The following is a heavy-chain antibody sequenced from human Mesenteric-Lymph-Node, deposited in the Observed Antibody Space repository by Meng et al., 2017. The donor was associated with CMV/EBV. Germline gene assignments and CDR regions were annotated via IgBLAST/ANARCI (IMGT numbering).Heavy chain of an antibody. J-gene: IGHJ5*02. V-gene: IGHV4-61*01. Sequence: SETLSLTCTVSGGSVSSGSYYWSWIRQPPGKGLEWIGYIYYSGSTNYNPSLKSRVTISVDTSKNQFSLKLSSVTAADTAVYYCARGTYQLLWDWFDPWGQGTLVTVSS. CDR3: ARGTYQLLWDWFDP. CDR1: GGSVSSGSYY. D-gene: IGHD2-2*01. CDR2: IYYSGST.